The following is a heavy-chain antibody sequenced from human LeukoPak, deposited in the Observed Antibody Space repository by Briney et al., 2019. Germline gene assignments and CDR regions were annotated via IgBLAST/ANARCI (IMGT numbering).Heavy chain of an antibody. V-gene: IGHV4-59*08. CDR3: ARHDYGDFTNVY. J-gene: IGHJ4*02. Sequence: SETLSLTCTVSGGSIGSYYWSWIRQPPGKGLEWIGYIYYSGSTNYNPSLKSQVTISVDTSKNQFSLKLSSVTAADTAVYYCARHDYGDFTNVYWGQGTLVTVSS. D-gene: IGHD4-17*01. CDR2: IYYSGST. CDR1: GGSIGSYY.